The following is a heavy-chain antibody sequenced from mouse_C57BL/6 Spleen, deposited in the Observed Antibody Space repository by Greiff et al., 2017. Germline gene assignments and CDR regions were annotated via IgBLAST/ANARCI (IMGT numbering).Heavy chain of an antibody. CDR3: ARGDYMDY. CDR2: INPSSGYT. CDR1: GYTFTSYT. J-gene: IGHJ4*01. D-gene: IGHD2-13*01. V-gene: IGHV1-4*01. Sequence: VQLQESGAELARPGASVKMSCTASGYTFTSYTMHWVKPRPGQGLEWIGYINPSSGYTKYNQKFKDKATLTADKSSSTAYMQLSSLTSEDSAVYYWARGDYMDYWGQGTSVTVSA.